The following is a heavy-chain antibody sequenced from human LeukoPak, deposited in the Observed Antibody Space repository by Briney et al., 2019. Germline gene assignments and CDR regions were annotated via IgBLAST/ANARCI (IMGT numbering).Heavy chain of an antibody. CDR3: AKGSSSWYDENNWFDP. J-gene: IGHJ5*02. CDR2: ISGSGGST. V-gene: IGHV3-23*01. Sequence: GALRLSCAASGFTFSSYAMSWVRQAPGKGLEWVSAISGSGGSTYYADSVKGRFTISRDNSKNTLYLQMNSLRAEDTAVYYCAKGSSSWYDENNWFDPWGQGTLVTVSS. CDR1: GFTFSSYA. D-gene: IGHD6-13*01.